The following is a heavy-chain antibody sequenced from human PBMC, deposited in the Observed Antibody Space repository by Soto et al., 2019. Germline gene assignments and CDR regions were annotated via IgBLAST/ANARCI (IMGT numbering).Heavy chain of an antibody. Sequence: KPSETLSLTCTVSGDSVTSNSYYWSWIRHHPGKGLEWIGRIYTSGSTNYNPSLKSRVTMSVDTSKNQFSLKLSSVTAADTAVYYCARSYSSSSYFDYWGQGALVTVSS. D-gene: IGHD6-6*01. J-gene: IGHJ4*02. CDR2: IYTSGST. CDR3: ARSYSSSSYFDY. V-gene: IGHV4-61*01. CDR1: GDSVTSNSYY.